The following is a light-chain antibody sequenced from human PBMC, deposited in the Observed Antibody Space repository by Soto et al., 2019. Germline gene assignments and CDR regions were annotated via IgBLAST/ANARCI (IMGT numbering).Light chain of an antibody. CDR2: KVS. Sequence: QSALTQPASVSGSPGQSITISCTGTSSDIGAYNYVSWYQRHPGSAPKLLIYKVSNRPSGISNRFSGSKSGNTASLTISGLQAEDEGHYYCSSHTSTSTYVFGTGTKLTVL. J-gene: IGLJ1*01. CDR1: SSDIGAYNY. V-gene: IGLV2-14*01. CDR3: SSHTSTSTYV.